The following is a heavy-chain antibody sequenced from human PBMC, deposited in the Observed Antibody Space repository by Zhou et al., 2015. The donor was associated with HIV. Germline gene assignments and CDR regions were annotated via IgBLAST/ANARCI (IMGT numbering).Heavy chain of an antibody. J-gene: IGHJ4*02. CDR3: ARGYCSSTSCYTDFDY. CDR2: IVPIFGTA. Sequence: QVHLVQSGAEVKKPGSSVKVSCKASGGTFSNHGISWVRQAPGQGLEWMGGIVPIFGTANYAQKFQGRVTITADESTSTAYMELSSLRSEDTAVYYCARGYCSSTSCYTDFDYWGQGTLVTVSS. D-gene: IGHD2-2*02. CDR1: GGTFSNHG. V-gene: IGHV1-69*01.